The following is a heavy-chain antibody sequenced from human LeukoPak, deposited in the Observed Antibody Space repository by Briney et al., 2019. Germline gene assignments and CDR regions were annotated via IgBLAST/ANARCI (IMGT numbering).Heavy chain of an antibody. CDR1: GGTFRSYA. V-gene: IGHV1-69*05. CDR2: IIPIFGTT. Sequence: SVKVSCKASGGTFRSYAISWVRQAPGQGLEWMGRIIPIFGTTNYAQKFQGRVTIITDESTSTAYMELSSLRSEDTAVYYCARDYQDGYNHFDYWGQGTLVTVSS. J-gene: IGHJ4*02. D-gene: IGHD5-24*01. CDR3: ARDYQDGYNHFDY.